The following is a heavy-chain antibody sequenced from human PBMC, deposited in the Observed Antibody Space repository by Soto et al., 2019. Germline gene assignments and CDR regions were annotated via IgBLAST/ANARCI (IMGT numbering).Heavy chain of an antibody. J-gene: IGHJ4*02. V-gene: IGHV3-23*01. Sequence: EVQLLESGEGLVQPGGSLRLSCAASGFTFSSYAMNWVRQAPGKGLEWVSVISGSGGSTYYADSVKGRFAISRDNSKNTLYLQMNSLRADDTAVSYCAKRATGTYFDYGGQGTLVTVSS. CDR2: ISGSGGST. CDR1: GFTFSSYA. D-gene: IGHD1-7*01. CDR3: AKRATGTYFDY.